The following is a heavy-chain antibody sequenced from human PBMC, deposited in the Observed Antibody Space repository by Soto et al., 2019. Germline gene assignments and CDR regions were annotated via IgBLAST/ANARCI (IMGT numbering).Heavy chain of an antibody. Sequence: QVQVMQSGGGVVQPGGSLRLSCAASGFIFSDYALHWVRQAPGKGLEWVAVIIYDGSIKYYAEYVKGRFIIARDNSKNTLLLQMSSLTTEDTAVYYCAKDGEPFGGVTIDYWGQGTLVTVSS. D-gene: IGHD3-16*01. CDR1: GFIFSDYA. J-gene: IGHJ4*02. CDR2: IIYDGSIK. CDR3: AKDGEPFGGVTIDY. V-gene: IGHV3-30-3*01.